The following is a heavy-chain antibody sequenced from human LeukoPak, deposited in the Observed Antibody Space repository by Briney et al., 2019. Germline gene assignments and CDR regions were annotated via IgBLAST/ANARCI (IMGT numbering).Heavy chain of an antibody. Sequence: ASVKVSCKASGYTFTTYYMHWVRQAPGQGLEWMGIIDPSGGSTSYAQKFQGRVTMTRDTSTSTVYMELSSLRSDDTAVYYCARLSQQTFDIWGQGTVVTVSS. V-gene: IGHV1-46*01. CDR3: ARLSQQTFDI. CDR1: GYTFTTYY. CDR2: IDPSGGST. J-gene: IGHJ3*02.